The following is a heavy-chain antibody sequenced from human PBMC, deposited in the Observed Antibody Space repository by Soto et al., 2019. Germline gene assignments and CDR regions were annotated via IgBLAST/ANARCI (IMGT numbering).Heavy chain of an antibody. Sequence: ETLSLTCAVYGGSFSGYYWSWIRQPPGKGLEWIGEINHSGSTNYNPSLKSRVTISVDTSKNQFSLKLSSVTAADTAVYYCARGRWLRSSFDYWGQGTLVTVSS. CDR1: GGSFSGYY. J-gene: IGHJ4*02. D-gene: IGHD5-12*01. CDR3: ARGRWLRSSFDY. V-gene: IGHV4-34*01. CDR2: INHSGST.